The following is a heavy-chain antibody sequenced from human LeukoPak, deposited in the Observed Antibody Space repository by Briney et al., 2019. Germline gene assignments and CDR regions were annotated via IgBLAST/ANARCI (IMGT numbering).Heavy chain of an antibody. Sequence: SETLSLTCTVSSGSISSYYWSWIRQPPGKRLEWIGYIYHSGSTNYNPSLKSRVTISADTSKNQFSLKLSSVTAADTAVYYCARHAGYYFDSGRSFDPWGQGTLVTVSS. CDR2: IYHSGST. J-gene: IGHJ5*02. CDR1: SGSISSYY. D-gene: IGHD3-10*01. V-gene: IGHV4-59*08. CDR3: ARHAGYYFDSGRSFDP.